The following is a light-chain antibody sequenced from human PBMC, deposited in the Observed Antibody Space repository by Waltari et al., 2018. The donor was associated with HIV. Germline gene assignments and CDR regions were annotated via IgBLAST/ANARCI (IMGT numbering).Light chain of an antibody. CDR3: QQSYTSPRT. CDR2: FAS. Sequence: DTQMTQSPSSLSASVGDTVTITCRASQSISSFLNWYQQKPGKAPRLVIYFASSLQSGVPSRFSGSGSGTDFTLTISSLQPEENATYFCQQSYTSPRTFGQGTKVEIK. J-gene: IGKJ1*01. CDR1: QSISSF. V-gene: IGKV1-39*01.